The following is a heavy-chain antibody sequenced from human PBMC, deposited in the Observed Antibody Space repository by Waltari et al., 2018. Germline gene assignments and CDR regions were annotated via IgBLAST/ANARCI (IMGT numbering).Heavy chain of an antibody. CDR3: ARDRPYYYDSSGHYFDY. J-gene: IGHJ4*02. D-gene: IGHD3-22*01. CDR2: IYHSGST. CDR1: GYSISSGYY. Sequence: QVQLQESGPGLVKPSETLSLTCAVSGYSISSGYYWGWIRQPPGKGLEWIGSIYHSGSTYYNPSLKSRVTISVDTSKNQFSLKLSSVTAADTAVYYCARDRPYYYDSSGHYFDYWGQGTLVTVSS. V-gene: IGHV4-38-2*02.